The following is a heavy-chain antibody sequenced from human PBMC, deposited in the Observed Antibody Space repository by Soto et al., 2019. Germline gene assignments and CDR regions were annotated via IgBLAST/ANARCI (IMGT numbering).Heavy chain of an antibody. D-gene: IGHD3-10*01. CDR3: ARDGGFGEFKY. V-gene: IGHV1-69*18. J-gene: IGHJ4*02. CDR2: IIPAFGTT. Sequence: QVQLVQSGAELKKPGSSVKVSCKASGDTFSGYPINWVRQAPGEGREWMGMIIPAFGTTNDAQRFEGRVTVNAYESTNTAYMELMGLVSEDTAVYDCARDGGFGEFKYWGPGTLVTVSS. CDR1: GDTFSGYP.